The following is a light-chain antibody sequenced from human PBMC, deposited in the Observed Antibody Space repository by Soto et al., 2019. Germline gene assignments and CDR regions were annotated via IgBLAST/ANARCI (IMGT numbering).Light chain of an antibody. CDR3: QQYDKSPFA. Sequence: EIVLTQSPGTLSLSPGERATLSCRASQSLSSSQLAWYQQKPGQAPRLLIHDASSRATGISDRFTGSGSGTDFTLTITTLEPEDFAVYYCQQYDKSPFAFGGGTKVEIK. CDR2: DAS. CDR1: QSLSSSQ. J-gene: IGKJ4*01. V-gene: IGKV3-20*01.